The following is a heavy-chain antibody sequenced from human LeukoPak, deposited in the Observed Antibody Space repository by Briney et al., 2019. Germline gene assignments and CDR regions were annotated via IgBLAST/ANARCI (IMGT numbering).Heavy chain of an antibody. CDR2: IYYSVST. D-gene: IGHD3-22*01. Sequence: SETLSLTCTVSGGSISGYYWSWIRQPPGERLEWIGYIYYSVSTNYNPSLKSRVTISVDTSKNQFSLKLTSVTAADTAVYYCARHFGYDSTGYAFDIWGQGTMVTVSS. CDR3: ARHFGYDSTGYAFDI. V-gene: IGHV4-59*08. J-gene: IGHJ3*02. CDR1: GGSISGYY.